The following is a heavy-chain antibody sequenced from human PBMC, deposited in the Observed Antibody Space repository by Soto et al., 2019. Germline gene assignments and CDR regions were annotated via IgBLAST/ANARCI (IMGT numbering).Heavy chain of an antibody. D-gene: IGHD4-17*01. CDR2: INHSGST. CDR3: ARETASTVTAYYYYGMDV. V-gene: IGHV4-34*01. CDR1: GGSFSGYC. J-gene: IGHJ6*02. Sequence: SDTLSLTCAVYGGSFSGYCWSWILQPPGKGLEWIGEINHSGSTNYNPSLKSRVTISVDTSKNQFSLKLSSVTAADTAVYYCARETASTVTAYYYYGMDVWGQGTTVTVSS.